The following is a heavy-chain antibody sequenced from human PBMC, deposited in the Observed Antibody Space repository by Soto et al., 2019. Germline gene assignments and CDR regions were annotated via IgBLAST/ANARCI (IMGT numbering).Heavy chain of an antibody. CDR1: GFTFSSYA. V-gene: IGHV3-23*01. Sequence: GGSLRLSCAASGFTFSSYAMSWVRQAPGKGLEWVSAISGSGGSTYYADSVKGRFTISRDNSKNTLYLQMNSLRAEDTAVYYCAKDLSTYYYGSGNHDAFDIWGQGTMVTVSS. D-gene: IGHD3-10*01. CDR3: AKDLSTYYYGSGNHDAFDI. J-gene: IGHJ3*02. CDR2: ISGSGGST.